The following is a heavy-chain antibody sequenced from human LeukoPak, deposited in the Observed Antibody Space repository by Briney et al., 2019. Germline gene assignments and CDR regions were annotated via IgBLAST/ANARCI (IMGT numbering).Heavy chain of an antibody. CDR1: GVSISSYY. D-gene: IGHD3-22*01. J-gene: IGHJ4*02. Sequence: SETLSLTCTVSGVSISSYYWSWIRQPPGKGLEWIGYIYYSDNTNYNSSLKSRVTISEDTSKNQFSLKLTSVTAADTAVYYCAGGNFYDSRGHPYHFRFWGQGTLVSVSS. CDR3: AGGNFYDSRGHPYHFRF. CDR2: IYYSDNT. V-gene: IGHV4-59*01.